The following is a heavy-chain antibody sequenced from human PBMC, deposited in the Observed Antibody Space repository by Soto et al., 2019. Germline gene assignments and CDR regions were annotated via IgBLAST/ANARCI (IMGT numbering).Heavy chain of an antibody. J-gene: IGHJ6*02. CDR2: INHSGST. D-gene: IGHD3-9*01. Sequence: PSDTLSLTCAVYGGSFSGYYWSWFRRPPGKGLGGRGEINHSGSTNYNPSPKSRITISVETSKTQLSPYLSSVTAADTPVYNCVILRVTGDLYYCGMDAWGQGTTVTVPS. CDR3: VILRVTGDLYYCGMDA. CDR1: GGSFSGYY. V-gene: IGHV4-34*01.